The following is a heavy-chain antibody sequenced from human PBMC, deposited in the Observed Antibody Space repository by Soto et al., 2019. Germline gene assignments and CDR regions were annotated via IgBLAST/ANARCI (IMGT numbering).Heavy chain of an antibody. CDR1: GYSVTSSW. CDR2: IYPGDSDT. CDR3: ARLMRYYDSSGYSPY. J-gene: IGHJ4*02. V-gene: IGHV5-51*01. D-gene: IGHD3-22*01. Sequence: GDSLKISCNGTGYSVTSSWIGGALQRHGNGLEWMGIIYPGDSDTRCSPSFQGQVTISADKSISTAYLQWSSLKASDTAMYYCARLMRYYDSSGYSPYWGQGTL.